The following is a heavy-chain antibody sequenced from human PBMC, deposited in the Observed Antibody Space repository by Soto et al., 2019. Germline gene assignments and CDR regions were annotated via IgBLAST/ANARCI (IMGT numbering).Heavy chain of an antibody. Sequence: GASVKVSCKASGYTFTGYYMHWVRQAPXQGLEWMGWINPNSGGTNYAQKFQGWVTMTRDTSISTAYMELNSLRAEDTAVYYCAKAGPYSSSSGRKLDYWGQGTLVTVSS. CDR3: AKAGPYSSSSGRKLDY. V-gene: IGHV1-2*04. CDR1: GYTFTGYY. J-gene: IGHJ4*02. CDR2: INPNSGGT. D-gene: IGHD6-6*01.